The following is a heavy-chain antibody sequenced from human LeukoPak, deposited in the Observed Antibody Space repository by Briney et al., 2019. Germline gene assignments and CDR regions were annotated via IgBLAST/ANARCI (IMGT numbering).Heavy chain of an antibody. CDR1: GGSFSGYY. CDR2: INHSGST. J-gene: IGHJ4*02. D-gene: IGHD3-22*01. CDR3: ARISYYDSSGSRFDY. Sequence: SETLSLTCAVYGGSFSGYYWSWFRQPPGKGLEWIGEINHSGSTNYNPSLKSRVPISVDPSKNQFSLKLSSVPAPDTAVYYCARISYYDSSGSRFDYWGQGTLVTVSS. V-gene: IGHV4-34*01.